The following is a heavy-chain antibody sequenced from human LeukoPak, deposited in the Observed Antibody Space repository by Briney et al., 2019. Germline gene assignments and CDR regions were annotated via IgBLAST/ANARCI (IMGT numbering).Heavy chain of an antibody. J-gene: IGHJ4*02. V-gene: IGHV1-69*04. CDR1: GGTFSSYA. CDR2: IIPILGIA. D-gene: IGHD4-23*01. CDR3: ARAPHGGNSGY. Sequence: GASVKVSCKASGGTFSSYAISWVRQAPGQGLEWMGRIIPILGIANYAQKFQGRVTITADKSTSTAYMELSSLRSEDTAVYYCARAPHGGNSGYWGQGTLVTVSS.